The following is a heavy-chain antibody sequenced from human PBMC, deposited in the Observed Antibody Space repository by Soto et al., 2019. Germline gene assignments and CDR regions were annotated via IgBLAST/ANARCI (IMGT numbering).Heavy chain of an antibody. CDR2: IWYDGSNK. J-gene: IGHJ6*02. V-gene: IGHV3-33*01. CDR1: GFTFSSYG. CDR3: AREGDPYGMDV. Sequence: GGSLRLSCAASGFTFSSYGMHWVRQAPGKGLEWVAVIWYDGSNKYYADSVKGRFTISRDNSKNTLYLQMNSLRAEDTAVYYCAREGDPYGMDVWGQGTTVTVSS. D-gene: IGHD1-26*01.